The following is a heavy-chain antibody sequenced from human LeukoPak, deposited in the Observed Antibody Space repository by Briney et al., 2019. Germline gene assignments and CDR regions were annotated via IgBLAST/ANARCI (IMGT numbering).Heavy chain of an antibody. Sequence: KPSQTLSLTCTVSGGSISSGGYYWSWIRQPPGKGLGWIGYIYHSGSTYYNPSLKSRVTISVDRSKNQFSLKLSSVTAADTAVYYCARGSQPLLYPWRVFDYWGQGTLVTVSS. D-gene: IGHD2-2*02. V-gene: IGHV4-30-2*01. CDR2: IYHSGST. CDR1: GGSISSGGYY. J-gene: IGHJ4*02. CDR3: ARGSQPLLYPWRVFDY.